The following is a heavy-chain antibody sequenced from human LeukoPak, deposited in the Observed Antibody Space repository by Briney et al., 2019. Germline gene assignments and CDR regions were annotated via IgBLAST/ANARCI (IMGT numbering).Heavy chain of an antibody. Sequence: SVEVSCKASGYIFTSYAISWVRQAPGQGLEWMGGIIPIFGTANYAQKFQGRVTITADESTSTAYMELSSLRSEDTAVYYCARVVIAPTQDTDYYYYYMDVWGKGTTVTVSS. D-gene: IGHD2-21*01. J-gene: IGHJ6*03. CDR1: GYIFTSYA. CDR3: ARVVIAPTQDTDYYYYYMDV. CDR2: IIPIFGTA. V-gene: IGHV1-69*13.